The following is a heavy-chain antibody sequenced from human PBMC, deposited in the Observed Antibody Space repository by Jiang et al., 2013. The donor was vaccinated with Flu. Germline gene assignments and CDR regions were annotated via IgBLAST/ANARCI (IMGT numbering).Heavy chain of an antibody. D-gene: IGHD3-10*01. V-gene: IGHV3-64D*06. J-gene: IGHJ4*02. Sequence: VQLLESGGGLVQPGGSLRLSCSASGFTFSSYAMHWVRQAPGKGLEYVSAISGNGDSTYYTDSVKGRFTISRDNSKNTLYLQMSSLRAEDTAVYFCVKEPLWFGELGVDYWGQGTLVT. CDR3: VKEPLWFGELGVDY. CDR1: GFTFSSYA. CDR2: ISGNGDST.